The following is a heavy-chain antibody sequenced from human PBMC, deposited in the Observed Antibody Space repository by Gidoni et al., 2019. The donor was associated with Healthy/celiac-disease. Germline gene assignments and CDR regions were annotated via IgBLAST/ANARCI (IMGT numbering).Heavy chain of an antibody. J-gene: IGHJ1*01. Sequence: PGKWREWVAVISYDGSNKYYADSVEGRFTIPRDNSKNTLNCQMNSLRAEDTAVDYCAKDGDSGYYYGYFQHWGQGTLVTVSS. CDR2: ISYDGSNK. CDR3: AKDGDSGYYYGYFQH. V-gene: IGHV3-30*18. D-gene: IGHD3-22*01.